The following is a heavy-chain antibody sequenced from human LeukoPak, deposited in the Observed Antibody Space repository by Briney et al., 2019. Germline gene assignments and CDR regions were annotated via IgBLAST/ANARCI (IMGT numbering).Heavy chain of an antibody. CDR2: LRPTDGYT. CDR1: GGSITSYF. J-gene: IGHJ2*01. V-gene: IGHV4-4*07. CDR3: ARDGALGYGDYWYFDL. D-gene: IGHD4-17*01. Sequence: PSETLSLTCTVSGGSITSYFLTWVRQSAGKGLEFIGRLRPTDGYTNYNPSLKSRVSMSLDTSKMQLSLELTSVTAADTAVYYCARDGALGYGDYWYFDLWGRGTLVTVSS.